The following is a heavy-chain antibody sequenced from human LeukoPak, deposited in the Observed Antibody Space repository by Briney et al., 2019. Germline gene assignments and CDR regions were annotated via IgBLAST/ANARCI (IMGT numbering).Heavy chain of an antibody. CDR2: ISGSGGST. CDR3: AKGNTMIVVVITGYMDV. Sequence: GGSLRLSCAAFGFTFSSYAMSWVRQAPGKGLEWVSAISGSGGSTYYADSVKGRFTISRDNSKNTLYLQMNSLRAEDTAVYYCAKGNTMIVVVITGYMDVWGKGTTVTVSS. D-gene: IGHD3-22*01. J-gene: IGHJ6*03. CDR1: GFTFSSYA. V-gene: IGHV3-23*01.